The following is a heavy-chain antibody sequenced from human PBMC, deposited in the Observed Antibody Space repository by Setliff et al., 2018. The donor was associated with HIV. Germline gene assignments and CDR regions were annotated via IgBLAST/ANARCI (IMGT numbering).Heavy chain of an antibody. V-gene: IGHV3-48*01. CDR1: GFTFSDYS. CDR2: IRSDNSNT. CDR3: ARDRGLGSSSPGRYYYVDV. Sequence: GSLRLSCAASGFTFSDYSMSWVRQAPGKGLEWISYIRSDNSNTYYADSVRGRFTISRDNAKNSLFLQMNNLRAEDTAVYYCARDRGLGSSSPGRYYYVDVWGKGTTVTVSS. D-gene: IGHD6-13*01. J-gene: IGHJ6*03.